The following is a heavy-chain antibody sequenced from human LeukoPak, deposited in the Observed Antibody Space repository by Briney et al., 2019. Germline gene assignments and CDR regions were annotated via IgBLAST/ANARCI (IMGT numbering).Heavy chain of an antibody. J-gene: IGHJ4*02. Sequence: SETLSLTCTVSGGSISSSSYYWGWIRQPPGKGLEWIGSMYHSGSTYYNPSLKSRVTISVDTSKNQFSLKLSSVTAADTAVYYCARHSGYDYVHGYWGQGTLVTVSS. CDR1: GGSISSSSYY. CDR2: MYHSGST. CDR3: ARHSGYDYVHGY. V-gene: IGHV4-39*01. D-gene: IGHD5-12*01.